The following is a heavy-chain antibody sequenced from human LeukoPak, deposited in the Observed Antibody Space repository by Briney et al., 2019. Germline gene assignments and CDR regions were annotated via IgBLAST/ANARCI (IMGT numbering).Heavy chain of an antibody. Sequence: PGGSLRLSCAASGFTFSSYAMSWVRQAPGKGLEWVSAISGSGGSTYYADSVKGRFTISRDNSKNTLYLQMNSLRAGDTAVYYCAKDPVGYYYDSRTNWFDPWGQGTLVTVSS. CDR2: ISGSGGST. V-gene: IGHV3-23*01. J-gene: IGHJ5*02. CDR1: GFTFSSYA. CDR3: AKDPVGYYYDSRTNWFDP. D-gene: IGHD3-22*01.